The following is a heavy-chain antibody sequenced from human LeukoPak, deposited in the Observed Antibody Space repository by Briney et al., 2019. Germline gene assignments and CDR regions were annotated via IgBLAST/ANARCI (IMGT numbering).Heavy chain of an antibody. Sequence: GGSLKLSCAASGFTFSGSAVHWFRQASGKGLEWIGRIRTKAKNYATEYTASLKGRFSISRDDSKNTAYLQMNSLETEDTAVYFCTRTTNGDYESFFGYWGQGTLVTVSS. CDR1: GFTFSGSA. D-gene: IGHD4-17*01. CDR3: TRTTNGDYESFFGY. J-gene: IGHJ4*02. V-gene: IGHV3-73*01. CDR2: IRTKAKNYAT.